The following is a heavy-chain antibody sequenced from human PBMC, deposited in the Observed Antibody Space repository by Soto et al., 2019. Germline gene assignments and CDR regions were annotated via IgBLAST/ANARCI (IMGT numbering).Heavy chain of an antibody. CDR3: ARRYGVAFDI. D-gene: IGHD3-10*01. CDR1: GGPISSYY. V-gene: IGHV4-59*08. Sequence: QVQLQESGPGLVKPSETLSLTCTVSGGPISSYYWSWIRQPPGKGLEWIGYIYYSGSTNYNPSLKRRVTISVDTSKNQFSLKLSSVTAADTAVYYCARRYGVAFDIWGQGTMVTVSS. CDR2: IYYSGST. J-gene: IGHJ3*02.